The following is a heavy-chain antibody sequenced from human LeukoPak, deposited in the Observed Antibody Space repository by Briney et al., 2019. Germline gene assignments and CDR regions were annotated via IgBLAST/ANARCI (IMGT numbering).Heavy chain of an antibody. D-gene: IGHD2-2*01. CDR3: ARHRIYCSSTSCYYYYYMDV. CDR2: INHSGST. CDR1: GGSFSGYY. V-gene: IGHV4-34*01. J-gene: IGHJ6*03. Sequence: SETLSLTCAVYGGSFSGYYWSWIRQPPGKGLEWIGEINHSGSTNYNPSLKSRVTISVDTSKNQFSLKLSSVTAADTAVYYCARHRIYCSSTSCYYYYYMDVWGKGTTVTVSS.